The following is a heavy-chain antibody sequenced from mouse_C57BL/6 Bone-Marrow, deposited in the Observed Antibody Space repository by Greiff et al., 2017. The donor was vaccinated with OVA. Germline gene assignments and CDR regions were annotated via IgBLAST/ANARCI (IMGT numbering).Heavy chain of an antibody. CDR1: GFNIKDDY. CDR3: IPNYGAY. J-gene: IGHJ3*01. V-gene: IGHV14-4*01. Sequence: DVQLQESGAELVRPGASVKLSCTASGFNIKDDYMHWVKQRPEQGLEWIGWIDPENGDTEYASKFQGKATITADTSSNTAYLQLSSLTSEDTAVYYCIPNYGAYWGQGTLVTVSA. D-gene: IGHD1-1*01. CDR2: IDPENGDT.